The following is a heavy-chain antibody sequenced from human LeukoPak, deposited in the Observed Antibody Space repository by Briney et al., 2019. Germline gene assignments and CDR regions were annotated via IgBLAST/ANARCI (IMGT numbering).Heavy chain of an antibody. CDR1: GGSISSYY. CDR2: IYYSGST. D-gene: IGHD6-13*01. J-gene: IGHJ5*02. V-gene: IGHV4-59*12. CDR3: ARDLIAAAGTPYNWFDP. Sequence: ASETLSLTCTVSGGSISSYYWSWIRQPPGKGLEWIGYIYYSGSTYYNPSLKSRVTISVDTSKNQFSLKLSSVTAADTAVYYCARDLIAAAGTPYNWFDPWGQGTLVTVSS.